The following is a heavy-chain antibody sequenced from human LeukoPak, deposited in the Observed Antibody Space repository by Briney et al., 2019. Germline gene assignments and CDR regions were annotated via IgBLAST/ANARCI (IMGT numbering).Heavy chain of an antibody. Sequence: GGSLTLSCAASGYTFSDFSVNWVRQAPGKGLEWVSVIYSGGTTKYAGSVEGRFTISRDNSKNTVFLQMNSLRAEDTAVYYCVRDIYGYNPFDYWGQGTLVTVSS. CDR2: IYSGGTT. CDR1: GYTFSDFS. V-gene: IGHV3-53*01. J-gene: IGHJ4*02. D-gene: IGHD5-24*01. CDR3: VRDIYGYNPFDY.